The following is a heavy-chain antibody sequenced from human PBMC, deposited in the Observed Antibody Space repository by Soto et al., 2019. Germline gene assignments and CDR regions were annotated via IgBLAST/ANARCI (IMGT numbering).Heavy chain of an antibody. J-gene: IGHJ5*02. Sequence: ASVKVSCKASGYTFTSYDFNWVRQATGQGLEWMGWMNPNSGNTGYAQKFQGRVTMTRNTSISTAYMELSSLRSEDTAVYYCARGYGYGTNGVCYTKPRFDPRGQGTLVTVSS. CDR1: GYTFTSYD. CDR3: ARGYGYGTNGVCYTKPRFDP. D-gene: IGHD2-8*01. V-gene: IGHV1-8*01. CDR2: MNPNSGNT.